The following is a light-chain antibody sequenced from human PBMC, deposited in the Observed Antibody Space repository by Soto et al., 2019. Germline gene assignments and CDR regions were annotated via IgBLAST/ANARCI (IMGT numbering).Light chain of an antibody. J-gene: IGKJ2*01. CDR1: QSVSSS. CDR3: QQYNNWPPYT. V-gene: IGKV3D-15*01. CDR2: DAS. Sequence: EIVLIQSPATLSLSPGERATLSCRASQSVSSSLAWYQQNPGQAPRLLIFDASNRATGIPVRFSGSGSGTDFTLTISSLQSEDFAVYYCQQYNNWPPYTFGQGTKLEIK.